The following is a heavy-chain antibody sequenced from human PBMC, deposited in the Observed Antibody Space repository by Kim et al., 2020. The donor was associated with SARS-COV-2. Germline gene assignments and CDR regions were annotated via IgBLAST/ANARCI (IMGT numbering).Heavy chain of an antibody. V-gene: IGHV3-23*01. CDR2: IARSTGGA. CDR3: AKTEVYASGWLDAFDF. Sequence: GGSLRLSCAASGFTFKNYAMNWVRQAPGKGLEWVSAIARSTGGAAYADSVKGRFTISRDNSQNTLYLHMNSLSAEDTAVYYCAKTEVYASGWLDAFDFWGQGTEVTVSS. J-gene: IGHJ3*01. CDR1: GFTFKNYA. D-gene: IGHD6-19*01.